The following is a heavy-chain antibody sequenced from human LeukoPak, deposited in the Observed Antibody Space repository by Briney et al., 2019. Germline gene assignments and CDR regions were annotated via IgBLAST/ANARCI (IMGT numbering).Heavy chain of an antibody. CDR2: VYYSGIT. J-gene: IGHJ5*02. CDR3: ARLQVYCGGDCYPRLFDP. Sequence: ADTLSLTCTLSGGSVTSYYSGWLPQPPGKEREWVAYVYYSGITNYNPSLKGRVTISLDTSKNQISLKLSPVTAADTAVYYCARLQVYCGGDCYPRLFDPWGQGTLVTVSS. D-gene: IGHD2-21*02. CDR1: GGSVTSYY. V-gene: IGHV4-59*08.